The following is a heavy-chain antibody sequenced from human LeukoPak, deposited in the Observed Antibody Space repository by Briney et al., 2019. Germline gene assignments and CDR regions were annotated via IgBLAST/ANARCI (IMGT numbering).Heavy chain of an antibody. CDR2: MRNDGSKK. CDR3: ARSREVSDWTFEY. J-gene: IGHJ4*02. CDR1: GFTFSNYA. Sequence: SGGSLRLSCAASGFTFSNYAMHWVRQAPGKGLEWVAFMRNDGSKKYHADSVKGRFTISGDNSKDTLYMQINSLRAEGTAVYYCARSREVSDWTFEYWGQGTLVTVSS. D-gene: IGHD6-19*01. V-gene: IGHV3-30*02.